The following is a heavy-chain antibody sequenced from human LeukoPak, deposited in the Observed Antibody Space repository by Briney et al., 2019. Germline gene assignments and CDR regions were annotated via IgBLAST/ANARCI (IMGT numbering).Heavy chain of an antibody. CDR2: IWYDGSNK. Sequence: PGGSLRLSCAASGFTFSSYGMHWVRQAPGKGLEWVAVIWYDGSNKYYADSVKGRFTISRDNSKNTLYLQMNSLRAEDTAEYYCAKDPSPMRGVGATNWGQGTLVTVSS. D-gene: IGHD1-26*01. CDR3: AKDPSPMRGVGATN. J-gene: IGHJ4*02. CDR1: GFTFSSYG. V-gene: IGHV3-33*06.